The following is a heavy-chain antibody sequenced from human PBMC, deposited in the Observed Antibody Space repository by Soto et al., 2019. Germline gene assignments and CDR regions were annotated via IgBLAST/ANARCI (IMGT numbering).Heavy chain of an antibody. J-gene: IGHJ6*02. CDR3: ARRSSGWPHYYGMDV. D-gene: IGHD6-19*01. Sequence: GESLKISCKGSGYSFTSYWIGWVRQMPGKGLEWMGIIYPGDSDTRYSPSFQGQVTISADKSISTAYLQWSSLKASDTAMYYCARRSSGWPHYYGMDVWGQGTTVTVSS. V-gene: IGHV5-51*01. CDR1: GYSFTSYW. CDR2: IYPGDSDT.